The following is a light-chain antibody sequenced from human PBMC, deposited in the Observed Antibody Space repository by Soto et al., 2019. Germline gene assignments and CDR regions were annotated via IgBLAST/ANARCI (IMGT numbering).Light chain of an antibody. CDR2: EVS. CDR1: SSDIGAYNH. Sequence: QSALTQAASASGSPGQSITISCTGTSSDIGAYNHVSWYQQHPGKAPKVLIYEVSDRPSGISNRFSGSKSGNTASLTISGLKDEDEADYYCASNTTSLPWVFGGGTKLTVL. V-gene: IGLV2-14*01. CDR3: ASNTTSLPWV. J-gene: IGLJ3*02.